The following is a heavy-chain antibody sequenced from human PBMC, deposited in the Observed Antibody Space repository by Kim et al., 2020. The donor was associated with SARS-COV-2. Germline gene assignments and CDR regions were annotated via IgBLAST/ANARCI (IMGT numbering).Heavy chain of an antibody. Sequence: GGSLRLSCAASGFTFSSYSMNWVRQAPGKGLEWVSSISSSSSYIYYADSVKGRFTISRDNAKNSLYLQMNSLRAEDTAVYYCASEPISYGSGSYPPDYWGQGTLVTVSS. J-gene: IGHJ4*02. CDR1: GFTFSSYS. V-gene: IGHV3-21*01. D-gene: IGHD3-10*01. CDR3: ASEPISYGSGSYPPDY. CDR2: ISSSSSYI.